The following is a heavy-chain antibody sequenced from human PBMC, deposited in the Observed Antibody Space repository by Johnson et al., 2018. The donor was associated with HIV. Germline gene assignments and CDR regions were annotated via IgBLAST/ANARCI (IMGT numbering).Heavy chain of an antibody. D-gene: IGHD5-18*01. J-gene: IGHJ3*02. V-gene: IGHV3-30*04. Sequence: QVQLVESGGGVVQPGRSLRLSCGASGFSFNNYAMHWVRQAPGKGLEWVAVIGYDGGSKYYADSVKGRFTVSRDNSKNTLYLQINSLRPEDTAVYYCARLPSGYSRDDLDIWGQGTMVTVSS. CDR1: GFSFNNYA. CDR3: ARLPSGYSRDDLDI. CDR2: IGYDGGSK.